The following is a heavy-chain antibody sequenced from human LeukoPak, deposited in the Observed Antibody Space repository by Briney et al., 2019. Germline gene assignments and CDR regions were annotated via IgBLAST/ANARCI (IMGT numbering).Heavy chain of an antibody. V-gene: IGHV3-48*01. Sequence: GGSLRLSCAASGFTFSTYSINWVRQAPGKGLGWVSYIRSRNRTIYYADSVKGRFTISTDNAENSLYLQMNSLRTEDTAVYYCARDHRWGFDYWGRGTLVTVSS. CDR3: ARDHRWGFDY. CDR2: IRSRNRTI. CDR1: GFTFSTYS. J-gene: IGHJ4*02. D-gene: IGHD7-27*01.